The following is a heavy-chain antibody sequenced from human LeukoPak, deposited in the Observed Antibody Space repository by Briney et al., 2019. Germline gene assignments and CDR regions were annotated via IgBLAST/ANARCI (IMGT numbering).Heavy chain of an antibody. J-gene: IGHJ6*02. D-gene: IGHD3-9*01. V-gene: IGHV5-51*01. CDR2: IYPGDSDN. CDR3: ARQGWVGNYDILTGYFQYYYYGMDV. CDR1: GYYFISYW. Sequence: GGSLKISCKGSGYYFISYWIGWVRQMPGKGLEWVGIIYPGDSDNRYSPSFQGQVTISADKSISTAYLQWSSLKASDTAMYYCARQGWVGNYDILTGYFQYYYYGMDVWGQGTTVTVSS.